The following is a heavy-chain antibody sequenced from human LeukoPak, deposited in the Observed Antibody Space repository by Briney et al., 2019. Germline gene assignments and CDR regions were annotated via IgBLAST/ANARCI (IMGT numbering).Heavy chain of an antibody. J-gene: IGHJ4*02. Sequence: ASVKVSCKASGYTFTGYYIHWVRLAPGQGIEWMGSINPNSGGTNYAQNFQGRVTMTKDASITTAYMELSRLRSDDTAMYYCAKTSGYFPLYYFDYWGQGTLVTVSS. CDR1: GYTFTGYY. CDR2: INPNSGGT. D-gene: IGHD5-12*01. V-gene: IGHV1-2*02. CDR3: AKTSGYFPLYYFDY.